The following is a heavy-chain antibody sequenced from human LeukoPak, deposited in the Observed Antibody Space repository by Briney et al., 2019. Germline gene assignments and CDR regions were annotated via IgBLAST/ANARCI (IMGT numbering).Heavy chain of an antibody. CDR2: ISRGGDTM. CDR1: GFTFSSYN. Sequence: GGSLRLSCAASGFTFSSYNMNWVRQAPGKGLEWISYISRGGDTMIYADSAKGRFTISRDNAKSSLFLQMNSLRDDDTAVYYCARPSDDCSGCASFSYWGQGTLVTVSS. D-gene: IGHD3-22*01. J-gene: IGHJ4*02. V-gene: IGHV3-48*02. CDR3: ARPSDDCSGCASFSY.